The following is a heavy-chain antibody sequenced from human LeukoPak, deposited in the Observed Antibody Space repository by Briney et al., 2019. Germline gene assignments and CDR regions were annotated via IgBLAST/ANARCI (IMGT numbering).Heavy chain of an antibody. Sequence: PGGSLRLSCAASGFTFSTYIMTWVRQAPGKGPEWVSSINTGSSTYYADTVKGRFTISRDNAKNSLYLQMNSLRVEDTAVYYCARGSFWGQGTLVTVSS. CDR2: INTGSST. CDR1: GFTFSTYI. D-gene: IGHD2-15*01. V-gene: IGHV3-21*01. J-gene: IGHJ4*02. CDR3: ARGSF.